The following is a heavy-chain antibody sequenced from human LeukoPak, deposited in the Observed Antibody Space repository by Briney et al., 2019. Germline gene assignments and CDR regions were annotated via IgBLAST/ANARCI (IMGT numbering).Heavy chain of an antibody. CDR2: FSAYNGNT. CDR1: GYTFTSYG. Sequence: ASVKVSCKASGYTFTSYGISWVRQAPGQGLEWMGGFSAYNGNTNYAQKLQGRVTMTTDTSTSTAYMELRSLRSDDTAVYYCAREGGGDTAMVDAFDIWGQGTMVTVSS. CDR3: AREGGGDTAMVDAFDI. J-gene: IGHJ3*02. D-gene: IGHD5-18*01. V-gene: IGHV1-18*01.